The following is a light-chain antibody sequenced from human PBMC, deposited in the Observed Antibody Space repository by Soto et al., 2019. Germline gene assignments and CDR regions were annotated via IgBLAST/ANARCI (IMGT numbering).Light chain of an antibody. CDR3: CSYAGSSTPVV. Sequence: QSALTQPASVSGSPGQSITISCTGTSSDVGSYNLVAWYQQHPNKAPKLMIYEVTKRPSGVSNRFSGSKSGNTASLTISGLQAEDEADYYCCSYAGSSTPVVFGRGTKLTVL. CDR2: EVT. J-gene: IGLJ2*01. V-gene: IGLV2-23*02. CDR1: SSDVGSYNL.